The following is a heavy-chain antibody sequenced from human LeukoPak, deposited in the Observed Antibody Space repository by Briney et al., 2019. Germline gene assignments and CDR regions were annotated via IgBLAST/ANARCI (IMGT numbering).Heavy chain of an antibody. CDR2: IWYDGRNK. CDR1: GFTFSTYG. CDR3: ARDLASGYYLFDF. V-gene: IGHV3-33*01. Sequence: GRSLRLSCAASGFTFSTYGMHWVRQAPGKGLEWVAAIWYDGRNKYYPDSVKGRFSISRDDSKNTLYLQMNSLRAEDTAVYYCARDLASGYYLFDFWGQGTLVTVSS. D-gene: IGHD3-22*01. J-gene: IGHJ4*02.